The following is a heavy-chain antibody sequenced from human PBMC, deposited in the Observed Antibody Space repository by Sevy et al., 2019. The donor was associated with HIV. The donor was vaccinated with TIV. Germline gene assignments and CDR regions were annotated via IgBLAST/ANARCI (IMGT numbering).Heavy chain of an antibody. CDR3: ARVNDILTGSYPYFDY. Sequence: SETLFLTCTVSGGSISSGDYYWSWIRQPPGKGLEWIGYIYYSGSTYYNPSLKSRVTISVDTSKNQFSLKLSSVTAADTAVYYCARVNDILTGSYPYFDYWGQGTLVTVSS. CDR2: IYYSGST. CDR1: GGSISSGDYY. V-gene: IGHV4-30-4*01. D-gene: IGHD3-9*01. J-gene: IGHJ4*02.